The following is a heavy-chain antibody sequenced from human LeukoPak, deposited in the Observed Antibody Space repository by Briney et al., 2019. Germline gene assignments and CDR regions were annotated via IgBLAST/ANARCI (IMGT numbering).Heavy chain of an antibody. CDR3: ARRLQGGSGSYYFDY. J-gene: IGHJ4*02. CDR1: GFTFISYW. CDR2: IKSDGSST. D-gene: IGHD6-19*01. Sequence: GGSLRLSCAASGFTFISYWMHWVRQAPGKGLVCVSRIKSDGSSTSYADSVKGRFTISRDNAKNTLYLQMNSLRAEDTAVYYCARRLQGGSGSYYFDYRGQGTLVTVSS. V-gene: IGHV3-74*01.